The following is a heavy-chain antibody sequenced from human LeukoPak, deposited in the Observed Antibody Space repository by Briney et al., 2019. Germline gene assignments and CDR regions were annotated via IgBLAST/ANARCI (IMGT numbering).Heavy chain of an antibody. CDR3: AKDRFSYGDLLYFDY. CDR1: GFTFSSYS. J-gene: IGHJ4*02. D-gene: IGHD4-17*01. V-gene: IGHV3-21*01. Sequence: GGSLRLSCAASGFTFSSYSMNWVRQAPGKGLEWVSSISSSSSYIYYADSVKGRFTISRDNAKNSLYLQMNSLRAEDTAVYYCAKDRFSYGDLLYFDYWGQGTLVTVSS. CDR2: ISSSSSYI.